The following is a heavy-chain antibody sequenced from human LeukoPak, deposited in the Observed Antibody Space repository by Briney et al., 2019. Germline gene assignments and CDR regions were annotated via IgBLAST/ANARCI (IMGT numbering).Heavy chain of an antibody. V-gene: IGHV3-48*01. CDR3: ARGRNIVNYYYYYMDV. Sequence: GGSLRLSCAASGFTFSSYSMNWVRQAPGKGLEWVSYICSSSSTIYYAASVQGRFTISRDNAKNSLYLQMNSLRAEDTAVYYCARGRNIVNYYYYYMDVWGKGTTVTVSS. CDR2: ICSSSSTI. D-gene: IGHD2/OR15-2a*01. J-gene: IGHJ6*03. CDR1: GFTFSSYS.